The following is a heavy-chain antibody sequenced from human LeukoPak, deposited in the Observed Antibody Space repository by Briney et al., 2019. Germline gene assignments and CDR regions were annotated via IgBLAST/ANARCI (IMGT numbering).Heavy chain of an antibody. CDR1: GFTFSSYG. D-gene: IGHD2-2*01. Sequence: GGSLRLSCAASGFTFSSYGMHWVRQAPGKGLEWVAVISSDGSNKYYADSVKGRFTISRDNSKNTLYLQMNSLRAEDTAMYYCAKDAHGVVVPAAYFDYWGQGTLVTVSS. J-gene: IGHJ4*02. V-gene: IGHV3-30*18. CDR3: AKDAHGVVVPAAYFDY. CDR2: ISSDGSNK.